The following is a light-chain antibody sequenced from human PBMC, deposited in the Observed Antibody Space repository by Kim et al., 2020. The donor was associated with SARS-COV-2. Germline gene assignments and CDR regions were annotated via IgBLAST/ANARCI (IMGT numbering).Light chain of an antibody. V-gene: IGKV3-11*01. J-gene: IGKJ4*01. CDR2: DTV. CDR1: QSVRNY. Sequence: EIVLTQSPATLSLSPGERATLSCRASQSVRNYLAWYRQKPGQAPTLLIYDTVNRATGIPTRFSGSGSGTDFTLSISNLDPEDFAVYYCQQRSSWPLTFGGGTKVDIK. CDR3: QQRSSWPLT.